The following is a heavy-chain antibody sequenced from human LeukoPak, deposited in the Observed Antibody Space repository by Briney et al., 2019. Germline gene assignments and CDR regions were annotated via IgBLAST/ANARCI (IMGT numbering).Heavy chain of an antibody. D-gene: IGHD3-3*01. CDR3: ARHKITMTQGYYYIGMDV. Sequence: ASVKVSCKASGYTFTGYYMHWVRQAPGQGLEWMGWINPNSGGTNYAQNVQGRVTMTRDTSISTAYMGLSRLRSDDTAVYYCARHKITMTQGYYYIGMDVWGQGTTVTDS. V-gene: IGHV1-2*02. CDR2: INPNSGGT. CDR1: GYTFTGYY. J-gene: IGHJ6*02.